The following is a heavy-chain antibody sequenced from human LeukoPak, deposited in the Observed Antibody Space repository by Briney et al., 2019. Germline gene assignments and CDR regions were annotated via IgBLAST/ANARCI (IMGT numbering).Heavy chain of an antibody. CDR3: ARTYYGSAMGFDY. D-gene: IGHD3-10*01. CDR1: GRSFSGYY. CDR2: INHSGST. V-gene: IGHV4-34*01. Sequence: PSETLSLTCAVYGRSFSGYYWSWIRQPPGKGLEWIGEINHSGSTNYNPSLKSRVTISVDTSKNQFSLKLSSVTAADTAVYYCARTYYGSAMGFDYWGQGTLVTVSS. J-gene: IGHJ4*02.